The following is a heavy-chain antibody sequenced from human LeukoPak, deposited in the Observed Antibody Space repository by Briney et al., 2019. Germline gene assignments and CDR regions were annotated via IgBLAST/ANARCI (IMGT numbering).Heavy chain of an antibody. D-gene: IGHD4-17*01. CDR3: ARQDADYGDNFLDY. CDR1: GGSFSGYY. CDR2: VNHSGST. V-gene: IGHV4-34*01. J-gene: IGHJ4*02. Sequence: SETLSLTCAVYGGSFSGYYWSWIRQPPGKGLEWIGEVNHSGSTNYNPSLKSRVTISVDTPKNQFSLKLSSVTAADTAVYYCARQDADYGDNFLDYWGQGTLVTVSS.